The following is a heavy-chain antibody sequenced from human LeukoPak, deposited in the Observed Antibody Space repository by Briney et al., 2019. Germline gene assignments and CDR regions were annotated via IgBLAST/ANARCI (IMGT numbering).Heavy chain of an antibody. Sequence: GGSLRLSCAASGFTFSRYWMTWLRQAPGKGLEWVANIKEDGSEKYYVDSVKGRFTISRDNSKNSLYLQMSRLRAEDSAIYYCARDRDDYHTGVDYWGQGTLVTVSS. D-gene: IGHD5-24*01. V-gene: IGHV3-7*01. CDR1: GFTFSRYW. CDR3: ARDRDDYHTGVDY. J-gene: IGHJ4*02. CDR2: IKEDGSEK.